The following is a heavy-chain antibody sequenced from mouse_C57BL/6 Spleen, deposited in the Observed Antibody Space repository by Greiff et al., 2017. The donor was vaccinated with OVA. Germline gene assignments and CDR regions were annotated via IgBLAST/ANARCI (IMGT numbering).Heavy chain of an antibody. CDR1: GYTFTSYW. CDR2: FNPSNGGT. Sequence: QVHVKQPGTELVKPGASVKLSCKASGYTFTSYWMHWVKQRPGQGLEWIGNFNPSNGGTNYNEKFKSKAPLTVAKSSSTAYMQLSSLTSEDSAVYYCARSTNWDSAMDYWGQGTSVTVSS. V-gene: IGHV1-53*01. CDR3: ARSTNWDSAMDY. D-gene: IGHD4-1*01. J-gene: IGHJ4*01.